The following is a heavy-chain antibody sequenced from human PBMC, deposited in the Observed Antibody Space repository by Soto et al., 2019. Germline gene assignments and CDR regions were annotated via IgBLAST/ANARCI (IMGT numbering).Heavy chain of an antibody. CDR2: IIPILGIA. V-gene: IGHV1-69*02. D-gene: IGHD2-2*01. CDR3: AGVGGYCSSTSCSYYFDD. Sequence: QVQLVQSGAEVKKPGSSVKVSCKASGGTFSSYTISWVRQAPGQGLEWMGRIIPILGIANYAQKLQARVTITADKSKRTAYMELSSLRSEDTAVYYCAGVGGYCSSTSCSYYFDDWGQGTLVTVSS. J-gene: IGHJ4*02. CDR1: GGTFSSYT.